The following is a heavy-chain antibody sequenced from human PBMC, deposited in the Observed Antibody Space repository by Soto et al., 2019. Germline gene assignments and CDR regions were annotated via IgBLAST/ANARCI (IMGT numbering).Heavy chain of an antibody. D-gene: IGHD5-18*01. V-gene: IGHV4-30-2*01. Sequence: SETLSLTCGVSGDTISTGGYSWAWIRQPPGKALEWIGHTYHSGNPYYNPPLKSRVIISVDRSKNQFSLKLSSVTAADTAVYYCARAVGYGYSYGSNFDYWGQGTLVTVSS. CDR3: ARAVGYGYSYGSNFDY. CDR2: TYHSGNP. J-gene: IGHJ4*02. CDR1: GDTISTGGYS.